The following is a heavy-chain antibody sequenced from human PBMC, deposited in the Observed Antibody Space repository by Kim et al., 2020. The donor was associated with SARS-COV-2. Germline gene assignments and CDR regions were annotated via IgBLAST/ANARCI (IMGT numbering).Heavy chain of an antibody. D-gene: IGHD3-22*01. V-gene: IGHV4-59*01. CDR1: GGSISSYY. CDR3: AREPYDSSGYYSRALYFDY. Sequence: ETLSLTCTVSGGSISSYYWSWIRQPPGKGLEWIGYIYYSGSTNYNPSLKSRVTISVDTSKNQFSLKLSSVTAADTAVYYCAREPYDSSGYYSRALYFDYWGQGTLVTVSS. J-gene: IGHJ4*02. CDR2: IYYSGST.